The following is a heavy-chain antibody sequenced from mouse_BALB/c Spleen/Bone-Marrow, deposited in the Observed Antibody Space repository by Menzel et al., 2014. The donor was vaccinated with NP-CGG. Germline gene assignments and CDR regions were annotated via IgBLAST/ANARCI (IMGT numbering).Heavy chain of an antibody. D-gene: IGHD2-1*01. CDR1: GFDFSRYW. V-gene: IGHV4-1*02. Sequence: DVMLVESGGGLVQPGGSLKLSCAASGFDFSRYWMSWVRQAPGKGLEWIGEINPDSSTINYTPSLKDKFIISRDNAKNTLYLQMGKVRSEDTALYYCARQGYYGKGDYWGQGTTLTVSS. CDR3: ARQGYYGKGDY. CDR2: INPDSSTI. J-gene: IGHJ2*01.